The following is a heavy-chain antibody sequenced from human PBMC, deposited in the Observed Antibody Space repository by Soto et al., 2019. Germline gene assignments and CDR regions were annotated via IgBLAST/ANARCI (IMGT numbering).Heavy chain of an antibody. CDR3: ARPTRQWLGLRYYYGMDV. D-gene: IGHD6-19*01. Sequence: QVQLQQWGAGLLKPSETLSLTCAVYGGSFSGYYWSWIRQPPGKGLEWIGAINPSGSTNYKPSLKCRVTISVDTSKTQFSLKLSSVTAADTAVYYCARPTRQWLGLRYYYGMDVWGQGTTVTVSS. CDR1: GGSFSGYY. CDR2: INPSGST. V-gene: IGHV4-34*01. J-gene: IGHJ6*02.